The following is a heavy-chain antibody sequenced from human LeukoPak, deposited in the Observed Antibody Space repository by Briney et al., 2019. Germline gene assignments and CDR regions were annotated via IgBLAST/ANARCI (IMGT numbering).Heavy chain of an antibody. D-gene: IGHD6-13*01. V-gene: IGHV4-30-4*07. CDR2: IHDSGST. J-gene: IGHJ5*02. CDR1: GGSFSGYS. Sequence: SETLSLTCAVYGGSFSGYSWSWIRQPPGKGLEWIAYIHDSGSTYNNPSLKTRLSISIDTSKNQFSLKLNSVTAADTAVYYCARVVAAAGNNWFDPWGQGTLVTVSS. CDR3: ARVVAAAGNNWFDP.